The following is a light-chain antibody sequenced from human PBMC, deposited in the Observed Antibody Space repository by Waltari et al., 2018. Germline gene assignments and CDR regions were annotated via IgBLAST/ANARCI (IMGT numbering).Light chain of an antibody. CDR1: SSDVGGYDY. CDR3: SSYTSSYNLV. V-gene: IGLV2-14*01. J-gene: IGLJ2*01. CDR2: EVI. Sequence: QSALTQPASVSGSPGQSITISCPGTSSDVGGYDYVSWYQQHPGKAPKLMIYEVINRPSGVSNRFSGSKSGNTASLTISGLQAEDEADYYCSSYTSSYNLVFGGGTKLTVL.